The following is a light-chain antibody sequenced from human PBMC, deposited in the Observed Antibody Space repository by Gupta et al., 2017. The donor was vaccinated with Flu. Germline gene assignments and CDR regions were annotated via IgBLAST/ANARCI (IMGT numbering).Light chain of an antibody. V-gene: IGLV3-25*03. Sequence: PAVSVSPGQTARISCSGDALPKQYAYWYQQRPGQAPVVVIYKDSERPSGIPDRFSGSSSGTTVTLTISGVQAEDEADHYCQYADSSGSYRV. J-gene: IGLJ3*02. CDR3: QYADSSGSYRV. CDR1: ALPKQY. CDR2: KDS.